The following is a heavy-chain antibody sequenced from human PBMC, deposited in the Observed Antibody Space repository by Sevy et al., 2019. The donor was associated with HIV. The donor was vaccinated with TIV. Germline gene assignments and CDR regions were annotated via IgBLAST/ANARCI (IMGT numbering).Heavy chain of an antibody. Sequence: SETLSLTCSVSGGSISGNFWTWIRQPPGKGLEWIGYIYYSGSTYSNPSLKSRVSISLDTSKNQFSLRRNSVTAADPAVYYCASGSGGYYDAFHIWGQGTMVTVSS. J-gene: IGHJ3*02. CDR1: GGSISGNF. CDR3: ASGSGGYYDAFHI. D-gene: IGHD1-26*01. CDR2: IYYSGST. V-gene: IGHV4-59*01.